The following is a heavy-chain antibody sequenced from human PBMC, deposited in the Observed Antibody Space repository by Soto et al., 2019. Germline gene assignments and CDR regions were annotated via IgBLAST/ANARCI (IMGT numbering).Heavy chain of an antibody. Sequence: GGSQRLSCAASGFTFSSYGMHWVRQAPGKGLEWVAVISYDGSNKYYTDSVKGRFTISRDNSKNTLYLQMNSLRAEDTAVYYCAKGYDSSGYLFEYYFDYWGQGTLVTVSS. V-gene: IGHV3-30*18. D-gene: IGHD3-22*01. J-gene: IGHJ4*02. CDR3: AKGYDSSGYLFEYYFDY. CDR1: GFTFSSYG. CDR2: ISYDGSNK.